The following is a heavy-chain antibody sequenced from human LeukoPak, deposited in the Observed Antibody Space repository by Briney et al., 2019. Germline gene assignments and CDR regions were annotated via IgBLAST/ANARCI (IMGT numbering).Heavy chain of an antibody. J-gene: IGHJ4*02. D-gene: IGHD3-22*01. CDR2: ISAYNGNT. V-gene: IGHV1-18*01. CDR3: ARGATYYYDSSGYYFDY. Sequence: ASVKVSCKASGYTFTSYGISWVRQAPGQGLEWMGWISAYNGNTNYAQKLQGRVTRTTDTSTSTAYMELRSLRSDDTAVYYCARGATYYYDSSGYYFDYWGQGTLVTVSS. CDR1: GYTFTSYG.